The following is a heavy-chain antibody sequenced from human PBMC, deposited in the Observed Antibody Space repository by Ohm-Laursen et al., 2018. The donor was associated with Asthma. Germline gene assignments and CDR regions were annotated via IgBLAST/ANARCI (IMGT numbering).Heavy chain of an antibody. D-gene: IGHD3-3*01. CDR2: GGSYYDGGLK. CDR3: ARDVMEWYLPAFDF. V-gene: IGHV3-30-3*01. Sequence: SLRLSCAASGFTFRSYAMHWVHQAPGKGLEWVAVGGSYYDGGLKYYADSVNGRFTVSRDDSKNTLYLQMNSLRPDDTAVYYCARDVMEWYLPAFDFWGQGTLVAVSS. CDR1: GFTFRSYA. J-gene: IGHJ4*02.